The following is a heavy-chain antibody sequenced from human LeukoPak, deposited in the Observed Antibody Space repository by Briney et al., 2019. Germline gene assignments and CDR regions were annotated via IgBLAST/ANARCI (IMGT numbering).Heavy chain of an antibody. CDR2: IYYSGST. D-gene: IGHD3-10*01. CDR1: GFTVSSNY. J-gene: IGHJ6*03. V-gene: IGHV4-39*07. Sequence: GSLRLSCAASGFTVSSNYMSWVRQPPGKGLEWIGSIYYSGSTHYNPSLKSRVTISVDTSKNQFSLKLSSVTAADTAVYYCARDGGYGSGSYYGYYYMDVWGKGTTVTISS. CDR3: ARDGGYGSGSYYGYYYMDV.